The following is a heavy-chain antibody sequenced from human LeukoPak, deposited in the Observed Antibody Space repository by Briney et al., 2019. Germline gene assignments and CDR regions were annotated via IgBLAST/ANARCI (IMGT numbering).Heavy chain of an antibody. Sequence: ASVKVSCKASGYTFTSYYMHWVRQAPGQGLEWMGIINPSGGSTSYAQKFQGRVTMTRDTSTSTVYMELSSLRSEDTAVYYCATVVTDTPVDYWGQGTLVTVSS. CDR2: INPSGGST. J-gene: IGHJ4*02. V-gene: IGHV1-46*01. CDR1: GYTFTSYY. CDR3: ATVVTDTPVDY. D-gene: IGHD2-15*01.